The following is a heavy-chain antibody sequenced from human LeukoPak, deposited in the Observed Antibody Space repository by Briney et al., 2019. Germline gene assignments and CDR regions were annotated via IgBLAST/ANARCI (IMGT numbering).Heavy chain of an antibody. J-gene: IGHJ3*02. CDR1: GFTFSSYS. D-gene: IGHD3-22*01. Sequence: GGSLRLSCAASGFTFSSYSMNWVRQAPGKGLEWVSYISSSSSTIYYADSVKGRFTISRDNAKNSLYLQMNSLGAEDTAVYYCASFAGTYYYDSSGYYYPPIWGQGTMVTVSS. CDR2: ISSSSSTI. CDR3: ASFAGTYYYDSSGYYYPPI. V-gene: IGHV3-48*01.